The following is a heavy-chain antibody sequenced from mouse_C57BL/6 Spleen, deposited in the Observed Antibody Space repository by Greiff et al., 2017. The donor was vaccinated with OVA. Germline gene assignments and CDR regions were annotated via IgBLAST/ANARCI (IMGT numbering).Heavy chain of an antibody. Sequence: QVQLQQSGTELVKPGASVKLSCKASGYTFTSYWMHWVKQRPGQGLEWIGNINPSNGGTNYNEKFKSKATLTVDKSSSTAYMQLSSLTSEDSAVYYCARSEANWVYYFDYWGQGTTLTVSS. CDR3: ARSEANWVYYFDY. CDR2: INPSNGGT. D-gene: IGHD4-1*01. V-gene: IGHV1-53*01. CDR1: GYTFTSYW. J-gene: IGHJ2*01.